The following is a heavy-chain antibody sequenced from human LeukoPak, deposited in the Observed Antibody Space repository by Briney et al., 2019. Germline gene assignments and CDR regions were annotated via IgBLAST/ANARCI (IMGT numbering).Heavy chain of an antibody. J-gene: IGHJ4*02. CDR2: IYYSGST. CDR1: GGSISSSSYY. Sequence: SETLSLTCTVSGGSISSSSYYWGWIRQPPGKGLEWIGSIYYSGSTYYNPSLKSRVTISVDTSKNQFSLKLSSVTAADTAVYYCARENDFWSGYYRWGQGTLVTVSS. V-gene: IGHV4-39*07. CDR3: ARENDFWSGYYR. D-gene: IGHD3-3*01.